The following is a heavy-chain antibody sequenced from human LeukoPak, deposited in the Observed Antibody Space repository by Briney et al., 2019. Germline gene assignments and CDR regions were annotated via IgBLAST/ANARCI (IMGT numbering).Heavy chain of an antibody. CDR1: GFTFSSYG. D-gene: IGHD3-9*01. Sequence: GGSLRLSCAASGFTFSSYGMHWVRQAPGKGLEWVSSISSSSSYIYYADSVKGRLTISRDNAKNSLYLQMNSLRAEDTAVYYCARGFDTGYWGQGTLVTVSS. V-gene: IGHV3-21*01. J-gene: IGHJ4*02. CDR3: ARGFDTGY. CDR2: ISSSSSYI.